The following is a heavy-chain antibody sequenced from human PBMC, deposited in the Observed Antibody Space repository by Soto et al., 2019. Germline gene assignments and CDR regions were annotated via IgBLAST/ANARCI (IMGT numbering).Heavy chain of an antibody. CDR1: GFTFSSYA. CDR2: ISGSGGST. CDR3: AKEFFLYYYDSSGYYLTHHFDY. Sequence: GGSLRLSCAASGFTFSSYAMSWVRQAPGKGLEWVSAISGSGGSTYYADSVKGRFTISRDNSKNTLYLQMNSLRAEDTAVYYCAKEFFLYYYDSSGYYLTHHFDYWGQGTLVTVS. D-gene: IGHD3-22*01. V-gene: IGHV3-23*01. J-gene: IGHJ4*02.